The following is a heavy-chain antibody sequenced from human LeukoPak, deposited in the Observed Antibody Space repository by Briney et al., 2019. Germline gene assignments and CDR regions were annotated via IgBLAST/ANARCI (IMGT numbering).Heavy chain of an antibody. CDR3: ARGYDITGIPYYFDY. V-gene: IGHV1-2*04. CDR2: INPNSGGT. J-gene: IGHJ4*02. D-gene: IGHD1-20*01. Sequence: ASVKVSCKASGGTFSSYAISWVRQAPGQGLEWMGWINPNSGGTNYAQKFQGWVTMTRDTSISTAYMELSRLRSDDTAVYYCARGYDITGIPYYFDYWGQGTLVTVSS. CDR1: GGTFSSYA.